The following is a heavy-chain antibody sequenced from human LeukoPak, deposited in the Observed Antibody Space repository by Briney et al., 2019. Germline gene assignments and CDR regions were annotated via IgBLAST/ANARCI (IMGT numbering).Heavy chain of an antibody. D-gene: IGHD3-9*01. J-gene: IGHJ6*04. CDR2: FHPKDADM. CDR1: GYTVTEVA. Sequence: ASVKVSCKVSGYTVTEVAIHWVRQTPGEGLEWMGGFHPKDADMIYAQRFQGRVTMTLDTSTDTVYMELSSLRSEDTAIYYCATVQYTLLPGYLNQMEVWGKGTTVTISS. V-gene: IGHV1-24*01. CDR3: ATVQYTLLPGYLNQMEV.